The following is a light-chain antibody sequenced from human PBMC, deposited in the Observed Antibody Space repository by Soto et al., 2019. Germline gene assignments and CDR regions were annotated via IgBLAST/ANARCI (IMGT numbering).Light chain of an antibody. J-gene: IGKJ1*01. CDR1: QSVSSIY. V-gene: IGKV3-20*01. Sequence: EIVLTQSPGTLSLSPGERATLSCRASQSVSSIYLAWYQHKPGQAPRLLIYGASSRATGIPDRFSGSGSGTDFTLTITSLQPDDFATYYCQQYKSYWTFGQGTKVEIK. CDR2: GAS. CDR3: QQYKSYWT.